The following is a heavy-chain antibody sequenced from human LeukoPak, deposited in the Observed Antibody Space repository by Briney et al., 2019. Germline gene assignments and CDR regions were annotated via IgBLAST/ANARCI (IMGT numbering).Heavy chain of an antibody. D-gene: IGHD3-10*01. J-gene: IGHJ4*02. Sequence: GGSLRLSCITSGGRFSHYYMRWIRQAPGKGLEWIAYMSGSGFTVDYADSAKGRFTISRDNGKKSVFLQMDSLRLDDTAVYYCASGPGWNDYWGQGTRVTVSS. V-gene: IGHV3-11*01. CDR2: MSGSGFTV. CDR1: GGRFSHYY. CDR3: ASGPGWNDY.